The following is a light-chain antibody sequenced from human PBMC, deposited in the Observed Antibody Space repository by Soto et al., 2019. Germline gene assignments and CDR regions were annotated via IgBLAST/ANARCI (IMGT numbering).Light chain of an antibody. CDR1: SSNIGVNT. J-gene: IGLJ2*01. V-gene: IGLV1-44*01. Sequence: QSVLTQPPSASGTPGQGVTISCSGGSSNIGVNTVNWYQQLPGMAPKLLIHTNNQRPSGVPDRFSGSKSGTSASLAIGRLQSEDEADYYCASWDDSLHGVTFGGGTKLTVL. CDR3: ASWDDSLHGVT. CDR2: TNN.